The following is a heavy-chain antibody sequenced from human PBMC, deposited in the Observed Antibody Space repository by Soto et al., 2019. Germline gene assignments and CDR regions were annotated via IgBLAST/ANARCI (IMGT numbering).Heavy chain of an antibody. CDR2: INPNSGST. CDR1: GYTFTGHH. V-gene: IGHV1-2*02. Sequence: QVQLVQSGAEVKKPGASVRVSCKASGYTFTGHHIHWVRQAPGQGLEWMGWINPNSGSTTYAQKFQGRVTMTRDTSISTAYMELSSLRSEDTAVYYCARSGLYYYGSGSYSLDYYGMDVWGQGTTVTVSS. J-gene: IGHJ6*02. CDR3: ARSGLYYYGSGSYSLDYYGMDV. D-gene: IGHD3-10*01.